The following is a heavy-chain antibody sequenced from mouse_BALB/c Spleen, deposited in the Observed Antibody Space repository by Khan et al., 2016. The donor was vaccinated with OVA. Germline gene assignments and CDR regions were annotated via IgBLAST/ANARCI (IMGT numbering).Heavy chain of an antibody. V-gene: IGHV1-77*01. J-gene: IGHJ1*01. CDR3: ARARYFGV. CDR1: GYTFTDYV. Sequence: QVQLQQSGPELVKPGASVKMSCKASGYTFTDYVITWVRQRTGQGLEWIGEIYPGSDNSYYNEKFKDKATLTAVKSSNTAYMQLISLTSEDSAVYFCARARYFGVWGAGTTVTVSS. CDR2: IYPGSDNS.